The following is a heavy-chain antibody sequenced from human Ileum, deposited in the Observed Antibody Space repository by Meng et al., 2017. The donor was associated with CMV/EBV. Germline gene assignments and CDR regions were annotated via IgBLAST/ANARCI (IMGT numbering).Heavy chain of an antibody. CDR1: GGSFSGYY. CDR2: INHSGST. J-gene: IGHJ4*02. D-gene: IGHD3-22*01. V-gene: IGHV4-34*01. CDR3: ARRAYYYDSSGYYGY. Sequence: SQTLSLTCAVYGGSFSGYYWSWVRQPPGKGLEWIGEINHSGSTNSNPSLKSRVTISVDTAENQFSLKVSSGTAADTAVYYCARRAYYYDSSGYYGYWGQGTLVTVSS.